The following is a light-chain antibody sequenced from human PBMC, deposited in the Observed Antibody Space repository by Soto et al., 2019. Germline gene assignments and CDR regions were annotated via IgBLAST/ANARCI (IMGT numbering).Light chain of an antibody. CDR3: LLHYSGGYV. Sequence: QAVVTQEPSLTVSPGGTVTLTCASSTGAVTSGSFPNWFQQKPGQAPRSLIFSTGNRHSWTPARFTGFLLGGKADLTLSDVRPEDEADYYCLLHYSGGYVFGTGTKVIGL. J-gene: IGLJ1*01. CDR2: STG. V-gene: IGLV7-43*01. CDR1: TGAVTSGSF.